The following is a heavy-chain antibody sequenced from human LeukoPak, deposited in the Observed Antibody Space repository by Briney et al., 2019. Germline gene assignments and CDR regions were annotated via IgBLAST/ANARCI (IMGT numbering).Heavy chain of an antibody. CDR2: INPDGTTT. V-gene: IGHV3-74*01. CDR3: ARDGYYGSGSSDY. D-gene: IGHD3-10*01. CDR1: GFTFSTYW. Sequence: GGSLRLSCAASGFTFSTYWMHWVRQAPGKGLVWVSRINPDGTTTSYADSVKGRFTISRDNAKDTVYLQMNSLRAEDTAVYYCARDGYYGSGSSDYWGQGTLVTVSS. J-gene: IGHJ4*02.